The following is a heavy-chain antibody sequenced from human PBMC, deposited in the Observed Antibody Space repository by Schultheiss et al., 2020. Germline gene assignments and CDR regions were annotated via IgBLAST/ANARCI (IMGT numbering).Heavy chain of an antibody. V-gene: IGHV1-69*02. Sequence: AVKGYCKASGGTFSSYTISWVRQAPGQGLEWMGRIIPILGIANYAQKFQGRVTITADKSTGTAYMELSSLRSEDTAVYYCASKIRPVSAFDIWGQGTLVTVSS. D-gene: IGHD3-9*01. CDR1: GGTFSSYT. CDR3: ASKIRPVSAFDI. J-gene: IGHJ4*02. CDR2: IIPILGIA.